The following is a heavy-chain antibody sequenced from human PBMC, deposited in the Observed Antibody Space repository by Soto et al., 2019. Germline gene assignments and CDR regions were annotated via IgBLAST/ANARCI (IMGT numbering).Heavy chain of an antibody. Sequence: GGSLRLSCEASGFSFSSFAMNWVRQAPGKGLEWVSAIGSSSACIYYADSVKGRFTISRDNAKNTLYLQLNSLRAEDTAVYYCARDRTSIAARSWFDPWGQGTLVTVSS. CDR2: IGSSSACI. D-gene: IGHD6-6*01. V-gene: IGHV3-21*01. CDR3: ARDRTSIAARSWFDP. CDR1: GFSFSSFA. J-gene: IGHJ5*02.